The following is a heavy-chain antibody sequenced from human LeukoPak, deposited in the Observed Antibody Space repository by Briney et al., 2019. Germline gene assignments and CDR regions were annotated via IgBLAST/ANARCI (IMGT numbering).Heavy chain of an antibody. Sequence: SETLSLTCTVSGGSISSYYWSWIRQPAGKGLEWIGRIYTSGSTNYNPSLKSRVTISVDTSKNQVSLKLSSVTAADTAVYYCASTSLRYFDVDVWGKGTTVTISS. J-gene: IGHJ6*04. CDR1: GGSISSYY. CDR3: ASTSLRYFDVDV. V-gene: IGHV4-4*07. D-gene: IGHD3-9*01. CDR2: IYTSGST.